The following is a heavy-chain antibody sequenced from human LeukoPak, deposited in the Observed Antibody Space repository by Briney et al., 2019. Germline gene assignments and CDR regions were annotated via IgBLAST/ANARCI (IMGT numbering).Heavy chain of an antibody. Sequence: ASVKVSCKASGYTFTGYYIHWVRQAPGQGLEWVGWINPNSGATNYAQKFQGRVTMTRDTSIITAYMELSRLTSDDTAVYYCARDPPIGGADVFDIWGQGTMVTVSS. CDR3: ARDPPIGGADVFDI. CDR1: GYTFTGYY. J-gene: IGHJ3*02. V-gene: IGHV1-2*02. CDR2: INPNSGAT. D-gene: IGHD3-10*01.